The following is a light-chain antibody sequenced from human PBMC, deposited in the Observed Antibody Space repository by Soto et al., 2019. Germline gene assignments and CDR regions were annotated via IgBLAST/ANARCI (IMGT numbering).Light chain of an antibody. V-gene: IGKV3D-15*01. J-gene: IGKJ5*01. Sequence: EIVMTQCPATLSVSPGERATLSCRASQSVSSNLAWYQQKPGQTPRLLIYAASTRDTDIPDRFNGSGSGTDFALTISRLEPEDFALYYCQQYDNWPITFGQGTRLEI. CDR3: QQYDNWPIT. CDR1: QSVSSN. CDR2: AAS.